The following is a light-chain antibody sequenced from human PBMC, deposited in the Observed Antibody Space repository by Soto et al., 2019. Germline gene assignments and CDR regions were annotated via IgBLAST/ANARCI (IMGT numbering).Light chain of an antibody. CDR1: QSVSSY. J-gene: IGKJ4*01. V-gene: IGKV3-11*01. CDR3: HQRSNWALT. CDR2: DVS. Sequence: EVVLTQSPDKLSLSPGGSATLSCSASQSVSSYLAWYQQRPGKALRLLIYDVSKRATGIPARFSGSGSRTDFTLTITSLEPEDFAIYFCHQRSNWALTFGGGTKLEIK.